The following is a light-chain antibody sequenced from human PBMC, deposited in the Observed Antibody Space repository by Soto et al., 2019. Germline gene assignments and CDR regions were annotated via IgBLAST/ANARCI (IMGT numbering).Light chain of an antibody. V-gene: IGKV1-39*01. CDR1: QSIGRY. J-gene: IGKJ1*01. CDR2: AAS. CDR3: QQSYSTPWT. Sequence: DIQMTQSPSSLSASVGDRVTLTCRASQSIGRYLNWYQQKPGKAPKVLIYAASSLQSGVPSRFSGSGSGTDFTLTISSLQPEDFATYYCQQSYSTPWTFGQGTKVDIK.